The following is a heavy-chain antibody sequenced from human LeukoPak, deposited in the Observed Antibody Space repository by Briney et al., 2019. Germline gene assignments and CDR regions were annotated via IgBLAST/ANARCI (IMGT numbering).Heavy chain of an antibody. J-gene: IGHJ4*02. CDR3: ARTKGGGDSVDY. CDR1: GFTFSNYA. CDR2: ISGSGGST. Sequence: GGSLRLSCAASGFTFSNYAMSWVRQGPGKGLEWVSGISGSGGSTYYADYVKGRFTISRDNSKNTLYLQMNSLRVEDTAVYYCARTKGGGDSVDYWGQGTLVTVSS. V-gene: IGHV3-23*01. D-gene: IGHD4-23*01.